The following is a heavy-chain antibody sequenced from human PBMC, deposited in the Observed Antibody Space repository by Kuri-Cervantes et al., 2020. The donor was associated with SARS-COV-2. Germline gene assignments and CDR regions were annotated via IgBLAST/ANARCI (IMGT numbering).Heavy chain of an antibody. J-gene: IGHJ4*02. V-gene: IGHV4-59*01. D-gene: IGHD5-18*01. CDR3: ARDGGLHEGYRYGYIDY. CDR2: IYYSGST. Sequence: AEPLTLTWPVSGCPISSNYWSWIRQPPGKGLEWIGDIYYSGSTNYNPPLKRRVTISVDTSKNQFSLMLSSVTAADTAVYYCARDGGLHEGYRYGYIDYWGQGTLVTVSS. CDR1: GCPISSNY.